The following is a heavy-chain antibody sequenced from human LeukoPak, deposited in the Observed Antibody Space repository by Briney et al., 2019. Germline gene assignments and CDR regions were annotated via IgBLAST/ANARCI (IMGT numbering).Heavy chain of an antibody. J-gene: IGHJ3*02. CDR3: ARAARDRGDYADGFDI. Sequence: SETLSLTCTVFGGSISSSSHYWGWIRQPPGEGLEWIGSIYFSGSTYYSPSLKSRVTISVDTSKNQFSLKLSSVTAADTAVYYCARAARDRGDYADGFDIWGQGTMVTVSS. D-gene: IGHD3-16*01. CDR1: GGSISSSSHY. CDR2: IYFSGST. V-gene: IGHV4-39*07.